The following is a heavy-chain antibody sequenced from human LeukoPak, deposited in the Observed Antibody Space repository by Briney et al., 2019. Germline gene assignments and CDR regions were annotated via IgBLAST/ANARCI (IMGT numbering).Heavy chain of an antibody. Sequence: PSETLSLTCAVYGGSFSGYYWSWIRQPPGKGLEWIGEINHSGSTNYNPSLKSRVTISVDTSKNQFSLKLSSVTAADTAVYYCARASREYYYDSSGYSYYFDYWGQGTLVTVSS. CDR3: ARASREYYYDSSGYSYYFDY. D-gene: IGHD3-22*01. J-gene: IGHJ4*02. V-gene: IGHV4-34*01. CDR1: GGSFSGYY. CDR2: INHSGST.